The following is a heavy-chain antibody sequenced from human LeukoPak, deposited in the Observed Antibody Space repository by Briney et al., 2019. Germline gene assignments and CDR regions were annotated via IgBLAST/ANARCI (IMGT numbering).Heavy chain of an antibody. CDR2: IYYSGTT. J-gene: IGHJ5*02. CDR1: SGSLSTSGYY. D-gene: IGHD3-16*01. CDR3: ARDGGTRLGFDP. Sequence: SETLSLTCTVSSGSLSTSGYYWGWIRQPPGKGLEWIGSIYYSGTTYNNPSLKSRVTISVDTSKNQFSLKLNSVTAADTGVYYCARDGGTRLGFDPWGQGTLVTVSS. V-gene: IGHV4-39*07.